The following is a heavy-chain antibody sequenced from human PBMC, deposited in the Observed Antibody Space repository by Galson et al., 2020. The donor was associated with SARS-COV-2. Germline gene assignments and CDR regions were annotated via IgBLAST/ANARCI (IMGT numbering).Heavy chain of an antibody. Sequence: SETLSLTCTVSGGSISSSSYYWGWIRQPPGKGLEWIGSIYYSGSTYYNPSLKSRVTISVDTSKNQFSLKLSSVTAADTAVYYCARDPSGSYWVYFDYWGQGTLVTVSS. J-gene: IGHJ4*02. CDR1: GGSISSSSYY. D-gene: IGHD1-26*01. CDR2: IYYSGST. V-gene: IGHV4-39*07. CDR3: ARDPSGSYWVYFDY.